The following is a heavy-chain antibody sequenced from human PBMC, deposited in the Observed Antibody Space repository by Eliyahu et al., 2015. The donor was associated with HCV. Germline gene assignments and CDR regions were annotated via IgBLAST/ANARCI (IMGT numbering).Heavy chain of an antibody. D-gene: IGHD3-22*01. CDR1: AAFHXRL. V-gene: IGHV3-15*04. CDR3: ATDYGYFHR. J-gene: IGHJ5*02. CDR2: SESNIDSGAT. Sequence: EVRLVESGGGLVRTGGSVRLVVCRFXAAFHXRLGEMQTPGKGLGGIGRSESNIDSGATEYAAHVKDRFTISRDDSKDEMYLQMNSLKSDDTAVYFCATDYGYFHRWGQGTLVSVSS.